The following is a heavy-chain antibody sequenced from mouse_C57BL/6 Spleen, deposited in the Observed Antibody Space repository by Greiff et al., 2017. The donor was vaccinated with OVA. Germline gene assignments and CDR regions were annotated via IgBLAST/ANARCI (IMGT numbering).Heavy chain of an antibody. CDR1: GYSITSGYY. CDR2: ISYDGSN. Sequence: EVQLQQSGPGLVKPSQSLSLTCSVTGYSITSGYYWNWIRQFPGNKLEWMGYISYDGSNNYNPSLKNRISITRDTSKNQFFLKLNSVTTEDTATYYCAPHYGGAWFAYWGQGTLVTVSA. V-gene: IGHV3-6*01. CDR3: APHYGGAWFAY. D-gene: IGHD1-1*02. J-gene: IGHJ3*01.